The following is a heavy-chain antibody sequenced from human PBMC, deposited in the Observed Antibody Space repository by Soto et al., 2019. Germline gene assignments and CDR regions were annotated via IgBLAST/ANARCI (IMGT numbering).Heavy chain of an antibody. CDR1: GYTFTVYY. V-gene: IGHV1-2*04. Sequence: GASVKVSCKASGYTFTVYYMHCVRQAPGQGLEWMGWINPNSGGTNYAQKFQGWVTMTRDTSISTAYMELSRLRSDDTAVYYCARATYSRYGMDVWGQGTTVTVSS. D-gene: IGHD6-13*01. CDR2: INPNSGGT. CDR3: ARATYSRYGMDV. J-gene: IGHJ6*02.